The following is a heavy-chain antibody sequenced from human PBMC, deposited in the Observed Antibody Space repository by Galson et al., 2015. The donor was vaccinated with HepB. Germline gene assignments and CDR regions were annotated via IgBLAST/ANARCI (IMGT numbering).Heavy chain of an antibody. D-gene: IGHD6-13*01. CDR1: GYTLTELS. Sequence: SVKVSCKVSGYTLTELSMHWVRQAPGKGLEWMGGFDPEDGEAIYAQKFQGRVTMTEDTSTDTAYMELSSLRSEDTAVYYCATVLARWAAAGLNYWGQGTLVTVSS. CDR2: FDPEDGEA. V-gene: IGHV1-24*01. J-gene: IGHJ4*02. CDR3: ATVLARWAAAGLNY.